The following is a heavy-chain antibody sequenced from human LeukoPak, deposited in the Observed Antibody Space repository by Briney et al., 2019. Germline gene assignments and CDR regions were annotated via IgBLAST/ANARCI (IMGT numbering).Heavy chain of an antibody. V-gene: IGHV4-59*01. J-gene: IGHJ4*02. CDR2: IYYSGST. Sequence: SETLSLTCTVSGGSISSYYWSWIRQPPGKGLEWIGYIYYSGSTNYNPSLKSRVTISVDTSKNQFSLKPSSVTAADTAVYYCARAMGGWYASDYWGQGTLVTVSS. D-gene: IGHD6-19*01. CDR3: ARAMGGWYASDY. CDR1: GGSISSYY.